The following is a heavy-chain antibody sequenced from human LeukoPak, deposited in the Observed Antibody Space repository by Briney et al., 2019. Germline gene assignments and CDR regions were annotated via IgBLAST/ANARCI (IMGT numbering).Heavy chain of an antibody. J-gene: IGHJ6*04. V-gene: IGHV1-69*05. CDR3: ARGGYSSPPRDV. CDR1: GGTFSSYA. D-gene: IGHD6-13*01. Sequence: SVKVSCKASGGTFSSYAISWVRQAPGQGLEWMGGIIPIFGTANYAQKFQGRVTITTDESTSTAYMELSSLRSEDTAVYYCARGGYSSPPRDVWGKGTAVTVSS. CDR2: IIPIFGTA.